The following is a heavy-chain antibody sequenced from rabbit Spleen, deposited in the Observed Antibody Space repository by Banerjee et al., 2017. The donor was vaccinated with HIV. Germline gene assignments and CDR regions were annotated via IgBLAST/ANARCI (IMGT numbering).Heavy chain of an antibody. Sequence: QSLVESGGDLVKPGTSLTLTCKASGLDFSSSYWMCWVRQAPGRGLEWIACIDVHKSATTYYEAWAKGRFTISKTSSTTVTLQMTSLTAADTATYFCARDAAGREDFNLWGPGTLVTVS. CDR1: GLDFSSSYW. J-gene: IGHJ4*01. CDR3: ARDAAGREDFNL. D-gene: IGHD4-2*01. V-gene: IGHV1S40*01. CDR2: IDVHKSATT.